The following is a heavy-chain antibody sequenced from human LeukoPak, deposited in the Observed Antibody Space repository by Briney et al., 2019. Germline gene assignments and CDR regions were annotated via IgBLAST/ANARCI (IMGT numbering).Heavy chain of an antibody. V-gene: IGHV4-61*01. CDR1: GGSVSSGTYY. CDR2: IYYSGST. J-gene: IGHJ4*02. CDR3: ARNYGDSLYYFDY. D-gene: IGHD4-17*01. Sequence: SETPSLTCTVSGGSVSSGTYYWSWIRQPPGKGLEWIGYIYYSGSTNYSPSLKSRVTISADTSKNQFSLKLTSVTVADTAVYYCARNYGDSLYYFDYWGQGTLVTVSS.